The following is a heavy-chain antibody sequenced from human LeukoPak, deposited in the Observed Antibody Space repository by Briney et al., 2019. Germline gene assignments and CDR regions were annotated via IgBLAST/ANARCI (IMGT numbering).Heavy chain of an antibody. V-gene: IGHV3-33*01. J-gene: IGHJ4*02. Sequence: GGSLRLSCAASGFTFSSYGMHWVRQAPGNGLEWVAVIWYDGSNKYYADSVKGRFTISRDNSKNTLYLQMNSLRAEDTAVYYCARDVGSSGWYGGYYFDYWGQGTLVTVSS. CDR3: ARDVGSSGWYGGYYFDY. CDR2: IWYDGSNK. D-gene: IGHD6-19*01. CDR1: GFTFSSYG.